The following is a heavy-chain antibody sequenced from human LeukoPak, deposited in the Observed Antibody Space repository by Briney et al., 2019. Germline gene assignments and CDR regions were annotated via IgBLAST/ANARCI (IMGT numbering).Heavy chain of an antibody. V-gene: IGHV3-7*01. CDR3: ARAKVAAAGTAFDY. D-gene: IGHD6-13*01. Sequence: GGSLRLSCAASGFTFSSYWMSWVRQAPGKGLECVANIKQDGSEKYYVDSVKGRFTISRDNAKNSLYLQMNSLRAEDTAVYYCARAKVAAAGTAFDYWGQGTLVTVSS. CDR1: GFTFSSYW. CDR2: IKQDGSEK. J-gene: IGHJ4*02.